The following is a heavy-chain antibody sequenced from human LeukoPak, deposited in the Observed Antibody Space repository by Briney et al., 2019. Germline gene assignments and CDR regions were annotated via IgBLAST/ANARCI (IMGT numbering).Heavy chain of an antibody. D-gene: IGHD2-2*01. CDR1: GYTFTTYA. Sequence: ASVKVSCKASGYTFTTYAMHWVRQAPGQRLEWMGWINAGNGNTKYSQKFQGRVTITRDTSASTAYMELSSLRSEDTAVYYCASGRQYCSTTSCSATFDIWGQGTMVTVSS. V-gene: IGHV1-3*01. CDR3: ASGRQYCSTTSCSATFDI. CDR2: INAGNGNT. J-gene: IGHJ3*02.